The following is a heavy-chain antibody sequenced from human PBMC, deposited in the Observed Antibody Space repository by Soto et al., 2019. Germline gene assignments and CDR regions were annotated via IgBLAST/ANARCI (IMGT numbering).Heavy chain of an antibody. V-gene: IGHV1-69*02. Sequence: GASVKVSCKASGGTFSSYTISWVRQAPGQGLEWMGRIIPILGIANYAQKFQGRVTITADKSTSTAYMELSSLRSEDTAVYYSARSPPIAAAAYYGMDVWGQGTTVTVSS. CDR1: GGTFSSYT. D-gene: IGHD6-13*01. J-gene: IGHJ6*02. CDR2: IIPILGIA. CDR3: ARSPPIAAAAYYGMDV.